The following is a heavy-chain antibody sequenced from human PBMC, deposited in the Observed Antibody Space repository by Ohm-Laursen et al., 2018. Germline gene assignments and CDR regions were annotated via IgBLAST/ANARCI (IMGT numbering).Heavy chain of an antibody. V-gene: IGHV3-30*02. CDR1: GFDFAIYG. CDR2: IRQEATNE. D-gene: IGHD3-16*01. J-gene: IGHJ6*02. CDR3: ARFGVNHGMDV. Sequence: GSLRLSCTASGFDFAIYGMHWVRQAPGKGLEWVASIRQEATNENYADSVKGRFTISRDNSKTTVYLQMTSLRAEDTAVYYCARFGVNHGMDVWGQGTTVTVSS.